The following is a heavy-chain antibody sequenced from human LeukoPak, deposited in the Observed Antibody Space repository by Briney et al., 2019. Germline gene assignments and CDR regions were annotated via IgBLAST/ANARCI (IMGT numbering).Heavy chain of an antibody. CDR2: IFPDDSDT. J-gene: IGHJ5*02. Sequence: GESLKISCKGSGYTFNNYWIGWVRQMPGQGLEWMGIIFPDDSDTRYSPSFQGQVTISADKSISTAYLQWSSLKASDTAMYYCARQEYCSGGSCYTWFDPWGQGTLVTVSS. CDR1: GYTFNNYW. CDR3: ARQEYCSGGSCYTWFDP. V-gene: IGHV5-51*01. D-gene: IGHD2-15*01.